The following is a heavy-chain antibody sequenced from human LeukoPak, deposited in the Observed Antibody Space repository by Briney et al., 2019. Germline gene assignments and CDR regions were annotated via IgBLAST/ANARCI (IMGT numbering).Heavy chain of an antibody. V-gene: IGHV3-23*01. CDR3: AKPNYDILTGPFDY. CDR2: ISGSGGST. D-gene: IGHD3-9*01. CDR1: GFTFSSYA. J-gene: IGHJ4*02. Sequence: GGSLRLSCAASGFTFSSYAMSWVRQAPGKGLEWVSDISGSGGSTYYADSVKGRFTISRDNSKSTLYLQMNSLRAEDTAVYYCAKPNYDILTGPFDYWSQGTLVTVSS.